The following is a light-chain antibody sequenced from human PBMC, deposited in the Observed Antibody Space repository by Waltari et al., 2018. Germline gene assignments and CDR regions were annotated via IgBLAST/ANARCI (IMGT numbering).Light chain of an antibody. Sequence: DVVMTQSPLSLPVTLGQPASISCRSSQSLVHSDGTTYLNWFQQRPGQSPRRLIYKVSNRDSGVPDRFSGSGSGTDFTLKISRVEAEDVGIYYCMQGTHWPRYTFGQGTKLEIK. J-gene: IGKJ2*01. CDR2: KVS. V-gene: IGKV2-30*02. CDR1: QSLVHSDGTTY. CDR3: MQGTHWPRYT.